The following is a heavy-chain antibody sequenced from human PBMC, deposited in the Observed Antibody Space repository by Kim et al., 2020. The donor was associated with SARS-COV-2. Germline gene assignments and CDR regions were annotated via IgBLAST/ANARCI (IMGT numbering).Heavy chain of an antibody. D-gene: IGHD6-19*01. CDR2: INAGNGNT. Sequence: ASVKVSCKSSGYTFTSYAMHWVRQAPGQRLEWMGWINAGNGNTKYSQKFQGRVTITRDTSASTAYMELSSLRSEDTAVYYCAREYSSGWDGRDYFDYWGQGTLVTVSS. J-gene: IGHJ4*02. V-gene: IGHV1-3*01. CDR1: GYTFTSYA. CDR3: AREYSSGWDGRDYFDY.